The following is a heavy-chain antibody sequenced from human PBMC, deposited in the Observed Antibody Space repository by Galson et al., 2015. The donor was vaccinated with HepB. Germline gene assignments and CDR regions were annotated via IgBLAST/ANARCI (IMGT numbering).Heavy chain of an antibody. Sequence: SVKVSCKASGYSFTSYAVHWVRQAPGQRLEWMGWINVGITNTKYSHKFQGRVTITRDTSASTVSMELSSLRSEDTAVYYCARSAAVVLFGSFNYGMDVWGQGTTVTVSS. CDR1: GYSFTSYA. D-gene: IGHD2-2*01. CDR3: ARSAAVVLFGSFNYGMDV. J-gene: IGHJ6*02. CDR2: INVGITNT. V-gene: IGHV1-3*01.